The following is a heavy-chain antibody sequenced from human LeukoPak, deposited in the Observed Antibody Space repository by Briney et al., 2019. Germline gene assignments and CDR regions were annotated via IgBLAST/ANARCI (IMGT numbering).Heavy chain of an antibody. Sequence: SETLSLTCTVSGGSISSYYWSWIRQPPGKGLEWIGYIYYSWSTNYNPSLKSRVPISVDTSKNQFSLKLSSVTAADTAVYYCARGPPMTTVTTYYYYYMDVWGKGTTVTVSS. J-gene: IGHJ6*03. D-gene: IGHD4-11*01. CDR3: ARGPPMTTVTTYYYYYMDV. V-gene: IGHV4-59*01. CDR1: GGSISSYY. CDR2: IYYSWST.